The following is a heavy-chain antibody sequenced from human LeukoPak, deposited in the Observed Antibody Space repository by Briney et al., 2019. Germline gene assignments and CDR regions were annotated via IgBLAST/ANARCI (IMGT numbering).Heavy chain of an antibody. CDR1: GYTFTSYY. V-gene: IGHV1-46*01. D-gene: IGHD4-11*01. CDR2: INPSGGST. CDR3: ARAFNSIQPLDY. J-gene: IGHJ4*02. Sequence: ASVKVSCKASGYTFTSYYMHWVRQAPGQGLEWMGIINPSGGSTSYAQKFQGRVTMTSDMSTNTVYMELRSLRSEDMAMYYCARAFNSIQPLDYWGQGTLVTVSS.